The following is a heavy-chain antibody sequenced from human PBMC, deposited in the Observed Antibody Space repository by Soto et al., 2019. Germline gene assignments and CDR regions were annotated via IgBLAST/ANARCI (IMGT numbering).Heavy chain of an antibody. V-gene: IGHV4-59*01. CDR2: IYYTGGT. Sequence: SETLSLTCIVSGVTIRGYYWNWIRQPPGKTLEWIGSIYYTGGTNYDPSLKSRVTISVDTSKNHFSLKFNSLTAADTAVYYCANGTPSTLVIPASWGQGTLVTVSS. CDR3: ANGTPSTLVIPAS. D-gene: IGHD2-2*01. CDR1: GVTIRGYY. J-gene: IGHJ5*02.